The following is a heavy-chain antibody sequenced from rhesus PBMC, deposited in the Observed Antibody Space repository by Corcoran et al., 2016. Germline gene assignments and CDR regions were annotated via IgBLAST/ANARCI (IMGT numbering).Heavy chain of an antibody. CDR2: ITYPGKPI. Sequence: EVQLVESGGGLVQPGGSLRLSCAASGFNFGDFVMHWVRQAPGKGLGWVSSITYPGKPIYYPASVKGRFTVSRDNAKNSLSLQLNSLRAEDPAVYYCTTQYSSSHDYWGQGVLVTVSS. CDR1: GFNFGDFV. J-gene: IGHJ4*01. V-gene: IGHV3-7*01. D-gene: IGHD6-43*01. CDR3: TTQYSSSHDY.